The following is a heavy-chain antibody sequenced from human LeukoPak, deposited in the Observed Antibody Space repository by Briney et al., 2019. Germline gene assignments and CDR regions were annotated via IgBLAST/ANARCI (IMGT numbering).Heavy chain of an antibody. V-gene: IGHV3-9*01. CDR2: INWNSDTK. CDR3: AKDTGGNGAYFYAMDV. J-gene: IGHJ6*02. Sequence: GGTLRLSCVGSGFAFHNYAMHWVRRPPGKGLEWVSAINWNSDTKAYADSVKGRFTISRDRARNSLYLQMDSLRPEDTALYYCAKDTGGNGAYFYAMDVWGQGTSVTVSS. D-gene: IGHD4-23*01. CDR1: GFAFHNYA.